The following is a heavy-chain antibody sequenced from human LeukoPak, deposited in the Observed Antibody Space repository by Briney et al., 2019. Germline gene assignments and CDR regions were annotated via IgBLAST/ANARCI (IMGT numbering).Heavy chain of an antibody. CDR2: ISYDGIKD. J-gene: IGHJ4*02. D-gene: IGHD3-10*01. CDR1: GFTFSSYA. V-gene: IGHV3-30*04. CDR3: AKEVVPEWPDMWFGELFDY. Sequence: PGGSLRLSCVGSGFTFSSYALHWVRRAPGKGLEWLAVISYDGIKDYYSDSVKGRFTISRDNSKNTLYLQMNSLRPDDTAVYYCAKEVVPEWPDMWFGELFDYWGQGILVTASS.